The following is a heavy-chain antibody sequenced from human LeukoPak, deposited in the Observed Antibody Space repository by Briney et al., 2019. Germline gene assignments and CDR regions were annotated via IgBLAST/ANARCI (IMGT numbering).Heavy chain of an antibody. CDR2: INPSGDST. CDR3: ARDLRGYSYYYGMDV. V-gene: IGHV1-46*01. CDR1: GYTFTSYY. J-gene: IGHJ6*02. D-gene: IGHD5-12*01. Sequence: GASVKVSCKASGYTFTSYYMHWVRQAPGQGLEWMGIINPSGDSTSYAQKFQGRVTMTRDTSTSTVYMELSGLRSEDTAVYYCARDLRGYSYYYGMDVWGQGTTVTVSS.